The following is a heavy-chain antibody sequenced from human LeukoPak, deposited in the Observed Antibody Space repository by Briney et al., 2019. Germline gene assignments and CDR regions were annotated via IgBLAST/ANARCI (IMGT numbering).Heavy chain of an antibody. D-gene: IGHD3-22*01. Sequence: PGGSLRLSCAASGFTFSSYWMSWVRQAPGKGLEWVANIKQDGSEKYYVDSVKGRFTISRDNAKNSLYLQMNSLRAEDTAVYYCAGDPPYYYDSSGPGFDYWGQGTLVTVSS. CDR3: AGDPPYYYDSSGPGFDY. V-gene: IGHV3-7*01. J-gene: IGHJ4*02. CDR2: IKQDGSEK. CDR1: GFTFSSYW.